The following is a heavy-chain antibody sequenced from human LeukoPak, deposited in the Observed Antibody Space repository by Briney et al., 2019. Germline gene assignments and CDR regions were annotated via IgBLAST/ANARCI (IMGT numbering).Heavy chain of an antibody. CDR2: ISGSGAST. J-gene: IGHJ4*02. CDR1: GFTFSSYA. V-gene: IGHV3-23*01. Sequence: GGSLRLSCAASGFTFSSYAMSWVRQAPGKGLEWVSAISGSGASTYYADSVKGRFTISRDNSKNTLDLQMNSLRAGDTAVYYCAKAQMHCSGGSCYSTRAPLDYWGQGTLVTVSS. CDR3: AKAQMHCSGGSCYSTRAPLDY. D-gene: IGHD2-15*01.